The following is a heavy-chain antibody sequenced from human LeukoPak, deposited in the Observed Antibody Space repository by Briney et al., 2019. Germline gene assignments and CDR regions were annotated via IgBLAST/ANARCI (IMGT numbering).Heavy chain of an antibody. CDR1: GGSISSYY. Sequence: SGTLSLTCTVSGGSISSYYWSWIRQPPGKGLEWIGYIYISGSTNYNPSPKSRVTIAVETSNKQFFLRLSSVTAADTAVYYCARRALYYDFWSGYFDYWGQGTLVTVSS. CDR3: ARRALYYDFWSGYFDY. D-gene: IGHD3-3*01. V-gene: IGHV4-4*09. CDR2: IYISGST. J-gene: IGHJ4*02.